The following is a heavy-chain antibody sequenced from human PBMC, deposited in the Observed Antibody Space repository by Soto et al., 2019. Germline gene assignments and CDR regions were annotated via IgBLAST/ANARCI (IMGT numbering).Heavy chain of an antibody. D-gene: IGHD3-9*01. CDR1: GYTFTGYG. CDR3: ARYRGPEAGKYYDILTAYYDDCYYYVMDV. J-gene: IGHJ6*02. V-gene: IGHV1-18*01. CDR2: ISGYSGNT. Sequence: QVQLVQSGAELKKPGASVKVSCRASGYTFTGYGISWVRQAPGQGLEWLGWISGYSGNTKFAERLQGRVTMTTDTSTSTAYMELRILTADDTAVYYCARYRGPEAGKYYDILTAYYDDCYYYVMDVWGQGTAVTVSS.